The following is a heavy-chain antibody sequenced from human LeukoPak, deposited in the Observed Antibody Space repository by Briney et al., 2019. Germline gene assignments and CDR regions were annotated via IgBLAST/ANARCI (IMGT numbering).Heavy chain of an antibody. D-gene: IGHD2-15*01. CDR3: AREGRKSRGVDIVRKKETGYYYYMDV. CDR2: INHSGST. V-gene: IGHV4-34*01. J-gene: IGHJ6*03. Sequence: KPSETLSLTCAVYGGSFSGYYWSWIRQPPGKGLEWIGEINHSGSTNYNPSLKSRVTISVDTSKNQFSLKLSSVTAADTAVYYCAREGRKSRGVDIVRKKETGYYYYMDVWGKGTTVTVSS. CDR1: GGSFSGYY.